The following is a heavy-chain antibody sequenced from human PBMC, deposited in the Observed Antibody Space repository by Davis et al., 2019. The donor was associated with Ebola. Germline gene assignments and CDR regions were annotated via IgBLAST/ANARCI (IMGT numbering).Heavy chain of an antibody. V-gene: IGHV3-33*01. D-gene: IGHD6-13*01. CDR1: GFTFSNYA. CDR2: IRYDGDRK. J-gene: IGHJ6*04. CDR3: VRDRASSRYSSTWPAMDV. Sequence: GESLKISCAASGFTFSNYAMHWVRQAPGKGLEWVAGIRYDGDRKYYPDSVKGRFTISRDNSRNTLYLQMNTLRAEDTAVYYCVRDRASSRYSSTWPAMDVWGKGTTVTVSS.